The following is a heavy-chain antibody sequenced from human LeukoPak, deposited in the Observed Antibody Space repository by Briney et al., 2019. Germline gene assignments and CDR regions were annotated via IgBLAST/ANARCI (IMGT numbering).Heavy chain of an antibody. CDR1: GGTFSSYA. J-gene: IGHJ4*02. V-gene: IGHV1-69*13. CDR2: IIPIFGTA. D-gene: IGHD3-9*01. Sequence: SVKVSCKASGGTFSSYAISWVRQAPGQGLEWMGGIIPIFGTANYAQRFQGRVTITADESTSTAYMELSSLRSEDTAMYYCARVENILTGYYVDWGQGTLVTVSS. CDR3: ARVENILTGYYVD.